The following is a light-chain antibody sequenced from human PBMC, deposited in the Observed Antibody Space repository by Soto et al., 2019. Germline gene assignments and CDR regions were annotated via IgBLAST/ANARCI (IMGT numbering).Light chain of an antibody. V-gene: IGLV2-14*01. CDR3: NSYATGNTRV. Sequence: QSALVQSASVSGSPGQSITISCTGSSSDIGDYDYVSWYQQHPGKAPKVLISEVSNRPSGVSNRFSGSKSGNTASLTISGLQAEDEADYYCNSYATGNTRVFGTGTKVTVL. CDR2: EVS. CDR1: SSDIGDYDY. J-gene: IGLJ1*01.